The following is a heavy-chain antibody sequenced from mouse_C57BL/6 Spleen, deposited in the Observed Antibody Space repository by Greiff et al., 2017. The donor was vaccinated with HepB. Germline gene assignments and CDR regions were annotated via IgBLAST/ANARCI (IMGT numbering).Heavy chain of an antibody. CDR2: IRLKSDNYAT. J-gene: IGHJ3*01. D-gene: IGHD2-3*01. CDR3: TGRDGYFLFAY. V-gene: IGHV6-3*01. Sequence: EVQRVESGGGLVQPGGSMKLSCVASGFTFSNYWMNWVRQSPEKGLEWVAQIRLKSDNYATHYAESVKGRFTISRDDSKSSVYLQMNNLRAEDTGIYYCTGRDGYFLFAYWGQGTLVTVSA. CDR1: GFTFSNYW.